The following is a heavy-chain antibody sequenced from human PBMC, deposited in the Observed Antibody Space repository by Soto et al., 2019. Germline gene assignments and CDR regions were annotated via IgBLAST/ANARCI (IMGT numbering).Heavy chain of an antibody. CDR1: GGRFSSYG. CDR2: INPFFGTT. CDR3: ARASVAVGTTMGPIVY. J-gene: IGHJ4*02. Sequence: QVQLVQFGAEVKKPGSSVKVSCKASGGRFSSYGFNWVRQAPGQGLEWMGGINPFFGTTNYAQNFQGRVTITADESTTTVYVELNSLRSEDTAVYYCARASVAVGTTMGPIVYWGQGTLVTVSS. V-gene: IGHV1-69*01. D-gene: IGHD2-21*02.